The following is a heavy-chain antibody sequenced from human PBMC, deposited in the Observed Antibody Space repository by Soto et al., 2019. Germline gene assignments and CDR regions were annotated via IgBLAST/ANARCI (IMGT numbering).Heavy chain of an antibody. Sequence: GGSLRLSCAVSGFTVSNNYMSWVRQAPGKGLEGVSVIYSGGYTAYGDSVKGRFTISRDNSKNTLYLQMKSLRAEDTALYYCARSEMTYNWNDWGQGALVTVSS. D-gene: IGHD1-20*01. CDR2: IYSGGYT. CDR3: ARSEMTYNWND. V-gene: IGHV3-53*01. J-gene: IGHJ4*02. CDR1: GFTVSNNY.